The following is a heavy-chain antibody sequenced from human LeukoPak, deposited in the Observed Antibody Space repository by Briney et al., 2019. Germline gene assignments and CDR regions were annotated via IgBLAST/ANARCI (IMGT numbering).Heavy chain of an antibody. J-gene: IGHJ4*02. Sequence: HPGGSLRLSCAASGFTVSSNYMSWVRQAPGKGLEWVSVIYSGGSTYYADSVKGRFTISRDNSKNTLYLQMNSLRAEDTAVYYCAREAVAGPYFDYWGQGTLVTVSS. V-gene: IGHV3-53*01. CDR1: GFTVSSNY. CDR2: IYSGGST. D-gene: IGHD6-19*01. CDR3: AREAVAGPYFDY.